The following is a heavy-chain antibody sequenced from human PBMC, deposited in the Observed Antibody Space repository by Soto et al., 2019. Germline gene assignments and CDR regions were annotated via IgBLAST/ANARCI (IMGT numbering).Heavy chain of an antibody. J-gene: IGHJ4*02. V-gene: IGHV1-3*01. D-gene: IGHD2-15*01. Sequence: QVQLVQSGAEAKKPGASVKVSCKASGYTFTSYAMHWVRQAPGQRLEWMGWINAGNGDTKYSQKFQGRVTITRDTSASSADMGLSSLRSEDTAVYYCARGTVVTHFAIWGQGTLVTVSA. CDR3: ARGTVVTHFAI. CDR1: GYTFTSYA. CDR2: INAGNGDT.